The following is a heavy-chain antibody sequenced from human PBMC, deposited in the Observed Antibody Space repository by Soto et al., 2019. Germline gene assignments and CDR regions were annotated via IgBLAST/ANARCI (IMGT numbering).Heavy chain of an antibody. CDR1: RFTFSNNA. CDR2: ISYDGSNK. Sequence: QVQLVESGGGVVQPGRSLRLSCAASRFTFSNNAMDWVRQAPGKGLEWVAVISYDGSNKYIAESVKGRFTISRDNSKNTLFLQMNSLRAEDTAMYYCARGTTTSAFSAMDVWGQGTTVTVSS. CDR3: ARGTTTSAFSAMDV. D-gene: IGHD1-1*01. V-gene: IGHV3-30-3*01. J-gene: IGHJ6*02.